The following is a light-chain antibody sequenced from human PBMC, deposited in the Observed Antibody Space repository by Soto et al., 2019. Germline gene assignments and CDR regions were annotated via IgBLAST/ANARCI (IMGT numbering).Light chain of an antibody. V-gene: IGKV1-5*03. Sequence: DIQMTQSPSTLSASVGDRVTITCRASRSISSWLAWYQQKPGKAPKVLIYQASSLESGVPSRFSGSGSGTDFTLTISSLQPEDFATYYCLQDYNYPRTFGQGTKVDIK. J-gene: IGKJ1*01. CDR2: QAS. CDR1: RSISSW. CDR3: LQDYNYPRT.